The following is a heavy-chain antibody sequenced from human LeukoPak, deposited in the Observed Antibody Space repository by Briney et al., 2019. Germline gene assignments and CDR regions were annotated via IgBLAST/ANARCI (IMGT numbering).Heavy chain of an antibody. V-gene: IGHV4-31*03. CDR3: ARFDSSGYYSYFDY. D-gene: IGHD3-22*01. Sequence: SETLSLTCTVSGDSISSGGYYWGWIRQHPGKGLEWVGYIYYSGSTYYNPSLKSRVTISVDTSKNQFSLKLSSVTAADTAIYYCARFDSSGYYSYFDYWGQGTLVTVSS. CDR2: IYYSGST. CDR1: GDSISSGGYY. J-gene: IGHJ4*02.